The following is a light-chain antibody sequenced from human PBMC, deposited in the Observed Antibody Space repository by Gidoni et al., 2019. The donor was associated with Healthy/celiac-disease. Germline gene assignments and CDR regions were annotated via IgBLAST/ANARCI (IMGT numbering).Light chain of an antibody. Sequence: NFMLTQPHSVAESPGKTVTIACTGSSSSIASTYVQRYQQRPGSAPTTVIYEDNQSPSGVPDRFSGSIDSSSNSASLTISGLKTEDEADYYCQSYDSSLHWVFGGGTKLTVL. CDR3: QSYDSSLHWV. J-gene: IGLJ3*02. V-gene: IGLV6-57*02. CDR1: SSSIASTY. CDR2: EDN.